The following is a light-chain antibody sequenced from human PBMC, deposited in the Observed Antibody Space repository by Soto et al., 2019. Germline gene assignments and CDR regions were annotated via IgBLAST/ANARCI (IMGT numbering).Light chain of an antibody. CDR2: EVS. CDR1: SSDVGGFNY. J-gene: IGLJ3*02. V-gene: IGLV2-14*01. Sequence: QSALPQPASVSGSPGQSITISCTGTSSDVGGFNYVSWYQHYPGEAPKLLIYEVSNRPSGVSSRFSGSKSGNTASLTISGLQADDEGDYYCSSFTTSNTWVFGGGTKLTAL. CDR3: SSFTTSNTWV.